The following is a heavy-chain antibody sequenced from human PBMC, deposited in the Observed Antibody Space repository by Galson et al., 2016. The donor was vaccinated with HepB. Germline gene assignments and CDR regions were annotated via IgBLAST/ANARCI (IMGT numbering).Heavy chain of an antibody. CDR2: IFTYGST. V-gene: IGHV4-61*02. CDR3: ATRISPRPFDI. CDR1: GASVSSGGYH. D-gene: IGHD6-6*01. Sequence: TLSLTCSVSGASVSSGGYHWTWIRQSAGKGLEWVGRIFTYGSTNYNSSLRSRATVSLDTSKNQSSLRLDSMTAADSGIYYCATRISPRPFDIWGRGTMVTVSS. J-gene: IGHJ3*02.